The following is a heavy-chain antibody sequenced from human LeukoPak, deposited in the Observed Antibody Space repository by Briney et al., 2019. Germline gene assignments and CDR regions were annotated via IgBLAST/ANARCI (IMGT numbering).Heavy chain of an antibody. Sequence: ASVKVSCKASGYSFTSYGISWVRQAPGQGLDWMGWISAYNGNTNYAQKFQGRVTMTTDTSTSTAYMELRSLRSDDTAVYHCARGYYDFWSGYLENNWFDPWGQGTLVTVSS. CDR2: ISAYNGNT. CDR1: GYSFTSYG. V-gene: IGHV1-18*01. J-gene: IGHJ5*02. D-gene: IGHD3-3*01. CDR3: ARGYYDFWSGYLENNWFDP.